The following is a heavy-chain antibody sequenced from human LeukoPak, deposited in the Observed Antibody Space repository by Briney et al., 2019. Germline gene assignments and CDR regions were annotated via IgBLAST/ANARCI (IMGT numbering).Heavy chain of an antibody. J-gene: IGHJ4*02. V-gene: IGHV4-39*01. CDR3: ASPLIAVAGSFDY. CDR2: IYYSGST. D-gene: IGHD6-19*01. Sequence: SETLSLTCTVSGGSISSSSYYWGWIRQPPGKGLEWIGSIYYSGSTYYNPSLKSRVTISVDTSKNRSSLKLSSVTAADTAVYYCASPLIAVAGSFDYWGQGTLVTVSS. CDR1: GGSISSSSYY.